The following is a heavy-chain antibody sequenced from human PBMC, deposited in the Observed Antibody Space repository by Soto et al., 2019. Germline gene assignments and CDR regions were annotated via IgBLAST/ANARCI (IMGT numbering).Heavy chain of an antibody. D-gene: IGHD1-26*01. V-gene: IGHV3-21*01. CDR2: ISSSSSYI. CDR3: ARDQLVVGATMGYYYYGMDV. CDR1: GFTFSSYN. J-gene: IGHJ6*02. Sequence: GGSLRLSCAASGFTFSSYNMNWVRQAPGKGLECVSSISSSSSYIYYADSVKGRFTISRDNAKNSLYLQMNSLRAEDTAVYYCARDQLVVGATMGYYYYGMDVWGQGTTVTVSS.